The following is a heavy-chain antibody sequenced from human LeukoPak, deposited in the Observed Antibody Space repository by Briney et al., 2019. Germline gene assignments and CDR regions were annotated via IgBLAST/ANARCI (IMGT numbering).Heavy chain of an antibody. V-gene: IGHV1-18*01. Sequence: ASVKVSCKASGYLFINYGISWLRQAPGQGLECMGWISPYSGNTDYAQKLQGRVTMTTDTSTTTAYMELRSLRFDDTAVYYCARTSGVSVAGSPYYFDFWGQGTLISVS. CDR1: GYLFINYG. CDR3: ARTSGVSVAGSPYYFDF. CDR2: ISPYSGNT. J-gene: IGHJ4*02. D-gene: IGHD6-19*01.